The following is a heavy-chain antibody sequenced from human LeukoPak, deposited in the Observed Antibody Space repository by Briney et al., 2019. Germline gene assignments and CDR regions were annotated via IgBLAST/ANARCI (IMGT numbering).Heavy chain of an antibody. V-gene: IGHV3-23*01. CDR3: AKGDKPVIAMVKFDY. CDR1: GFTFSVYW. J-gene: IGHJ4*02. Sequence: PGGSLRLSCAASGFTFSVYWIHWVRQVPGKGLVWVSGISGSGTNTYYADSVKGRFTISRDNSKNTLYMQMNSLRAEDTAVYYCAKGDKPVIAMVKFDYWGQGTLVTVSS. D-gene: IGHD5-18*01. CDR2: ISGSGTNT.